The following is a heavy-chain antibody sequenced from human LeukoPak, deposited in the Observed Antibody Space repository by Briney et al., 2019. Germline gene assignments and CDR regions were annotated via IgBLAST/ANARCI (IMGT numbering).Heavy chain of an antibody. CDR3: ARGGLQLWFLVDF. J-gene: IGHJ4*02. V-gene: IGHV1-2*02. D-gene: IGHD5-18*01. CDR2: INPNSGGT. Sequence: VASVKVSCKASGYTFTGYYMHWVRQAPGQGLEWMGWINPNSGGTNYAQKFQGRVTMTRDTSISTAYMELSSLRSDDTAIYFCARGGLQLWFLVDFWGQGTLVTVS. CDR1: GYTFTGYY.